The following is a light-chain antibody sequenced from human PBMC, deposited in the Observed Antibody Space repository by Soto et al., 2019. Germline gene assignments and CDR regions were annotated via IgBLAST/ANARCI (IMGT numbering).Light chain of an antibody. Sequence: QLTQSPSSLSASVGDRVIITCRASQSVSRSLNWYQQKAGQAPKLLIYAASTLHSGVPSRFSGSGSGTEFTRTISSLQPEDFATYYCQQNAITPPWTFGQGTKVDVK. CDR2: AAS. CDR3: QQNAITPPWT. CDR1: QSVSRS. J-gene: IGKJ1*01. V-gene: IGKV1-39*01.